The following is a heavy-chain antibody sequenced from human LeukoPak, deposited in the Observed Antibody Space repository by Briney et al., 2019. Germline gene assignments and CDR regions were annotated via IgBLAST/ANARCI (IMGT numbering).Heavy chain of an antibody. CDR1: GFTFSSYA. CDR3: AKTTTGYSSGRFPGWPVDY. Sequence: RGSLRLSCAASGFTFSSYAMYWVRQAPGKGLEWVSGIFGSGGSTHYADSVKGRFTISRDNSKNTVYLQMNSLRAEDTAVYYCAKTTTGYSSGRFPGWPVDYWGQGTLVTVSS. CDR2: IFGSGGST. J-gene: IGHJ4*02. V-gene: IGHV3-23*01. D-gene: IGHD6-19*01.